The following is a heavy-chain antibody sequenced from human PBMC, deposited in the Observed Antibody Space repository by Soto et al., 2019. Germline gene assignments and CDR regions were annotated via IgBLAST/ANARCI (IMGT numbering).Heavy chain of an antibody. CDR1: GFTFSKYW. CDR3: ARGRGPNTLDY. CDR2: ISQDGTEK. Sequence: VKLVESGGGLVQPGGSLRVSCEDSGFTFSKYWMSWVRQAPGKGLEWVASISQDGTEKHYVDSVKGRFTVSRDNSKNSVYLQMNSLRDDDTAVYFCARGRGPNTLDYWGQGTPVTVSS. V-gene: IGHV3-7*01. J-gene: IGHJ4*02.